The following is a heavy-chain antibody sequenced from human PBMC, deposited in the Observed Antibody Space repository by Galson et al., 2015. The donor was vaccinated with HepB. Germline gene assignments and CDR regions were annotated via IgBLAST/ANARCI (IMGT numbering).Heavy chain of an antibody. D-gene: IGHD1-7*01. Sequence: SVKVSCKVSGYTLTELSMHWVRQAPGKGLEWMGGFDPEDGETIYAQKFQGRVTMTEDTSTDTAYMELSSLRSEDTAVYYCATSPNWNYGNYYYGMDVWGQGTTVTVSS. V-gene: IGHV1-24*01. J-gene: IGHJ6*02. CDR1: GYTLTELS. CDR2: FDPEDGET. CDR3: ATSPNWNYGNYYYGMDV.